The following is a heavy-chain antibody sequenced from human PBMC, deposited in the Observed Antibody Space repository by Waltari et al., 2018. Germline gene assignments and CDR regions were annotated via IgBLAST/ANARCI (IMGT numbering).Heavy chain of an antibody. V-gene: IGHV3-74*01. J-gene: IGHJ5*02. CDR2: VNNDGSSI. CDR1: GSSFSTYC. CDR3: VRCLANSLYNWLDP. Sequence: EVQLVESGGGLVQPGGSLRLSCAASGSSFSTYCMHWVRQAPGKGLEWVSRVNNDGSSISYADSVKGRFTISRDNAKNTLYLQMNSLRVEDTAVYYCVRCLANSLYNWLDPWGQGTLVTVSS. D-gene: IGHD3-16*01.